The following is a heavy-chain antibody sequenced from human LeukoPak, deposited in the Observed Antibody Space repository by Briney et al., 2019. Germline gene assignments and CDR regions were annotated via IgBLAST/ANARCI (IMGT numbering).Heavy chain of an antibody. CDR1: GFTFSSYA. J-gene: IGHJ6*02. V-gene: IGHV3-30-3*01. CDR3: ARNNGMDV. CDR2: ISYDGSNK. Sequence: GGSLRLSCAASGFTFSSYAMHWVRQAPGKGLEWVAVISYDGSNKYYADSVKGRFTISRDNSKNTLYLQMNSLRAEDTALYHCARNNGMDVWGQGTTVIVSS.